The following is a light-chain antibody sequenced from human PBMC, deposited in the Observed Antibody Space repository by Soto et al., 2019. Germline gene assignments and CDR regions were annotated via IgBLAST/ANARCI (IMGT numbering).Light chain of an antibody. CDR1: RSLSSDY. CDR2: HAS. V-gene: IGKV3-20*01. Sequence: IVLMQSPGTLSLSPGERATLSCRASRSLSSDYLAWYQQKPGQAPRLLFYHASRRTTGTPDRFSVSGSGTDFTLTISRLEPGDFAVYYCQQYGDSPRSVGQVTKVDSK. J-gene: IGKJ1*01. CDR3: QQYGDSPRS.